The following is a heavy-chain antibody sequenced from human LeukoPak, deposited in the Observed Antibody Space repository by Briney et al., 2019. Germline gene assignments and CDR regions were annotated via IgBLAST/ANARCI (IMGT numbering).Heavy chain of an antibody. J-gene: IGHJ6*02. CDR3: ARYSRYEYYYYGMDV. CDR1: GGSISHYY. V-gene: IGHV4-59*12. CDR2: ISYSGDT. D-gene: IGHD2-15*01. Sequence: PSETLSLTCSVSGGSISHYYWSWIRQPPGKGLEWIGCISYSGDTNYDPSLRSRVTMSVDTSKNQFSLKLSSVTAADTAVYYCARYSRYEYYYYGMDVWGQGTTVTVSS.